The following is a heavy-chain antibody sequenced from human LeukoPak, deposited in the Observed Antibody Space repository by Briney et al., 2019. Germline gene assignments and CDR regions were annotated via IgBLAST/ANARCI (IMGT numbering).Heavy chain of an antibody. J-gene: IGHJ4*02. CDR1: GFTFSSYS. Sequence: GGSLRLSCAASGFTFSSYSMNWARQAPGKGLEWVSYISSSSSTIYYADSVKGRFTISRDNAKNSLYLQLNSLRAEDTAVYYCARVRGDTESARAGLVDYWGQGTLVTVSS. D-gene: IGHD3-10*01. CDR3: ARVRGDTESARAGLVDY. V-gene: IGHV3-48*01. CDR2: ISSSSSTI.